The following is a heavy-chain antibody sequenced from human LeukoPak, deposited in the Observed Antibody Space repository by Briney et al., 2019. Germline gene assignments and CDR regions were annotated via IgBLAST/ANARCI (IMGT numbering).Heavy chain of an antibody. Sequence: PGGSLRLSCAVSGFTFSDHFVDWVRQAPGKGLEWVSYISSSSSTIYYADSVKGRFTISRDNAKNSLYLQMNSLRAEDTAVYYCARDPQPSDYGDYEVDYWGQGTLVTVSS. CDR1: GFTFSDHF. CDR2: ISSSSSTI. J-gene: IGHJ4*02. V-gene: IGHV3-11*01. CDR3: ARDPQPSDYGDYEVDY. D-gene: IGHD4-17*01.